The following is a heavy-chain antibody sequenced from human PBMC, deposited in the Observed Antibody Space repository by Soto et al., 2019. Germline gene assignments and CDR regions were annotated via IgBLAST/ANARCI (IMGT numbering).Heavy chain of an antibody. Sequence: QVKVVESGGGVVQPGRSLRLSCAASGFTFSNYGMHWVRQAPGKRLEWLAAIWYAGVKKHYADSVKGRFSTSRDNSQHTVYLQINGLRAEDTAVCYCARDQAEIVAVIIDNNGLSNRFAFWGQGTVVTVSS. J-gene: IGHJ5*01. CDR3: ARDQAEIVAVIIDNNGLSNRFAF. CDR1: GFTFSNYG. CDR2: IWYAGVKK. D-gene: IGHD5-12*01. V-gene: IGHV3-33*01.